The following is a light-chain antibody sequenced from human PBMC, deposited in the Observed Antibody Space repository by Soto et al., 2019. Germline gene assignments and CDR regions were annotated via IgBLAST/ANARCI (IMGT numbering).Light chain of an antibody. Sequence: QSVLTQPRSVSGSPGQSVTISCTGTSNDVGGYNFVSWYQQHPGKVPKLFIYDVSRRPSGVPDRLSGSKSGNTASLTISGLQAEDEADYYCSSYAGSYTLVFGGGTKLTVL. CDR2: DVS. CDR1: SNDVGGYNF. V-gene: IGLV2-11*01. CDR3: SSYAGSYTLV. J-gene: IGLJ2*01.